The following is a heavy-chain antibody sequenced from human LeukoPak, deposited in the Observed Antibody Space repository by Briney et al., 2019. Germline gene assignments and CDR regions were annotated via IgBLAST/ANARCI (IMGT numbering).Heavy chain of an antibody. D-gene: IGHD2/OR15-2a*01. CDR3: ARVARIRVNWFDP. V-gene: IGHV1-2*04. CDR1: GYTFTGYY. Sequence: RASVKVSCKASGYTFTGYYMHWVRQAPGQGLEWMGWINPNSGGTNYAQKFQGWVTMTRDTSISTAYMELSRLRSDDTAVYYCARVARIRVNWFDPWGQGTLVTVSS. J-gene: IGHJ5*02. CDR2: INPNSGGT.